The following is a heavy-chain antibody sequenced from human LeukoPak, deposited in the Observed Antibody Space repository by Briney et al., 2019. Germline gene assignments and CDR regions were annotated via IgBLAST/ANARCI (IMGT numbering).Heavy chain of an antibody. J-gene: IGHJ4*02. D-gene: IGHD6-13*01. V-gene: IGHV4-39*07. CDR3: ARAIVQGREQQLVRYHFDY. CDR1: GGSISSSSYY. CDR2: IYYSGST. Sequence: KPSETLSLTCTVSGGSISSSSYYWGWIRQPPGKGLEWIGSIYYSGSTYYNPSLKSRVTISVDTSKNQFSLKLSSVTAADTAVYYCARAIVQGREQQLVRYHFDYWGQGTLVTVSS.